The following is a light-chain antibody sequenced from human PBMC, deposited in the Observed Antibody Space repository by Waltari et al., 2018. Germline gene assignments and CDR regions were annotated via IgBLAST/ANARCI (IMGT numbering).Light chain of an antibody. V-gene: IGKV3-11*01. J-gene: IGKJ2*01. CDR3: QQRSNWPYT. Sequence: EIVLTQSPATLSLSPGESATLSCRASQSVSSYLALYQQKPGQAPRLLIYDASNRATGIPARFSGSGSGTDFTLTISSLEPEDFAVYYCQQRSNWPYTFGQGTKLEIK. CDR1: QSVSSY. CDR2: DAS.